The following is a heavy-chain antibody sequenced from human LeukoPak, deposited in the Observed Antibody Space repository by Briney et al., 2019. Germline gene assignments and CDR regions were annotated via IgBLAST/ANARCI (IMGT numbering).Heavy chain of an antibody. CDR1: GFTFDDYA. CDR2: ISAGGGST. J-gene: IGHJ4*02. D-gene: IGHD2-15*01. CDR3: ARRTPGYYFDY. Sequence: GRSLRLSCAASGFTFDDYAMSWVRQAPGKGLEWVSAISAGGGSTYYADSVKGRFTISRDNSKNTLYLQMNSLRAEDTAVYYCARRTPGYYFDYWGQGTLVTVSS. V-gene: IGHV3-23*01.